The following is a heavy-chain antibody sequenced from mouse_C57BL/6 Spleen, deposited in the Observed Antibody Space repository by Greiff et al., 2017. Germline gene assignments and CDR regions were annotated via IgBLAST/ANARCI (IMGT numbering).Heavy chain of an antibody. J-gene: IGHJ1*03. Sequence: QVQLQQPGAELVKPGASVKLSCKASGYTFTSYWMHWVKQRPGRGLEWIGRIDPNSGGTNYNEKFKSKATLTVDKPSSTAYMQLSSLTSEYSAVYYCAGGTAVVAPYWYFDVWGTGTTVTVSS. V-gene: IGHV1-72*01. CDR3: AGGTAVVAPYWYFDV. CDR2: IDPNSGGT. D-gene: IGHD1-1*01. CDR1: GYTFTSYW.